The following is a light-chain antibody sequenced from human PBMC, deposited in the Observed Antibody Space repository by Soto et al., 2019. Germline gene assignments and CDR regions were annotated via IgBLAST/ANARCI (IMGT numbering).Light chain of an antibody. J-gene: IGKJ4*01. Sequence: EILRTHSPATLSVSPGEKPTPSCRPSQTVSTTLAGYQQKPGQPPRLLTYGASARATGIPARFSGSGSGTEFTLTISSLQSEDFAVYYCQQYSNWPLTFGGGTKVEIK. CDR2: GAS. CDR3: QQYSNWPLT. CDR1: QTVSTT. V-gene: IGKV3-15*01.